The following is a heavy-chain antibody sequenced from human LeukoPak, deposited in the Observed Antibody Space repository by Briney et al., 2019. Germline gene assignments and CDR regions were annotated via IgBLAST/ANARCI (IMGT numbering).Heavy chain of an antibody. J-gene: IGHJ4*02. CDR1: GFTFSSYS. CDR2: ISSSSSTI. V-gene: IGHV3-48*01. CDR3: ARDRDNWNSKRFDY. Sequence: GGSLRLSCAASGFTFSSYSMNWVRQAPGKGLEWVSYISSSSSTIYYADSVKVRFTISRDNAKNSLYLQMNSLRAEDTAVYYCARDRDNWNSKRFDYWGQGTLVTVSS. D-gene: IGHD1-7*01.